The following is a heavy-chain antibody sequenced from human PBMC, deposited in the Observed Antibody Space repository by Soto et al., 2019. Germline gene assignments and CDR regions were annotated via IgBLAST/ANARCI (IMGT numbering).Heavy chain of an antibody. D-gene: IGHD5-12*01. CDR3: ASRVEGLYSGNDRYYFDY. CDR2: IYYSGTS. J-gene: IGHJ4*02. V-gene: IGHV4-39*01. Sequence: SETLSLTCAVSGVSISTSSYYWGWLRQPPGKGLEWIGTIYYSGTSYHNPSLKSRVTISVDTSKNLFSLTLTSVTAADTAVYYCASRVEGLYSGNDRYYFDYWGQGALVTVSS. CDR1: GVSISTSSYY.